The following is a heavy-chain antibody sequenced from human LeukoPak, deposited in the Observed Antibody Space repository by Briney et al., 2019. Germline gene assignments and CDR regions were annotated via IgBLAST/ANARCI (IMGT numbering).Heavy chain of an antibody. CDR2: ISSNSRYI. CDR3: ARGPGGSGSYYDS. V-gene: IGHV3-21*01. J-gene: IGHJ4*02. Sequence: GGSLRLSCAASGFTFSSYSMNWVRQAPGKGLEWVSYISSNSRYIYYADSVKGRLTISRDNAKNSLYLQMNSLRTEDAAVYYCARGPGGSGSYYDSWGQGTLVTVSS. CDR1: GFTFSSYS. D-gene: IGHD3-10*01.